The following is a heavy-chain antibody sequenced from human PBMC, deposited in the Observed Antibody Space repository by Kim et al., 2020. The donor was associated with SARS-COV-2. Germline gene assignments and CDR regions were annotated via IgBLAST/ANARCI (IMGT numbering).Heavy chain of an antibody. CDR2: IYYSGST. V-gene: IGHV4-31*03. CDR3: ARADTIFGVVIDAFDI. D-gene: IGHD3-3*01. Sequence: SETLSLTCTVSGGSISSGGYYWSWIRQHPGKGLEWIGYIYYSGSTYYNPSLKSRVTISVDTSKNQFSLKLSSVTAADTAVYYCARADTIFGVVIDAFDIWGQEPMPAVAS. J-gene: IGHJ3*02. CDR1: GGSISSGGYY.